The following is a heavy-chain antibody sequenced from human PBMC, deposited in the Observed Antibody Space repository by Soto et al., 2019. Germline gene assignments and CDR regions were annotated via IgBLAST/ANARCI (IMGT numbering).Heavy chain of an antibody. CDR3: ARDVYYDFWSGASGAFDI. Sequence: SDTLSLTCAVSGCSIISGYDWVWIRQPPGKGLEWIGSIYHSGSTYYNPSLKSRVTISVDTSKSQFSLKLSSVTAADTAVYYCARDVYYDFWSGASGAFDIWGQGTMVT. D-gene: IGHD3-3*01. J-gene: IGHJ3*02. CDR1: GCSIISGYD. V-gene: IGHV4-38-2*02. CDR2: IYHSGST.